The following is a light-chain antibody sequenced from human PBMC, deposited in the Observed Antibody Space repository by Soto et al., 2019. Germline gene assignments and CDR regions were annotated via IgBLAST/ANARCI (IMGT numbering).Light chain of an antibody. CDR3: HQYNSWPTWT. V-gene: IGKV3-15*01. J-gene: IGKJ1*01. CDR2: GAS. CDR1: QSIVSN. Sequence: EIVLTQSPATLSVSPGESAALSCRASQSIVSNLAWYQQKPGQAPRLLIDGASTRATGDPARFSGSGSGTEFTLTISSLQSEDFAVYYCHQYNSWPTWTFGQGTTVEVK.